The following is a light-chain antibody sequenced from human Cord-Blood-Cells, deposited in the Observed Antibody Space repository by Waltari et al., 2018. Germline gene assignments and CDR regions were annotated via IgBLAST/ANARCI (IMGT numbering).Light chain of an antibody. V-gene: IGKV3-20*01. CDR3: QQYGSSPRT. CDR1: QSVSSSY. J-gene: IGKJ1*01. CDR2: GAS. Sequence: IVLMQSPATLSLSPGERATLSCRASQSVSSSYLAWYQQKPGQAPRLLIYGASSRATGIPDRFSGSGSGTDFTLTISRLEPEDFAVYYCQQYGSSPRTFGQGTKVEIK.